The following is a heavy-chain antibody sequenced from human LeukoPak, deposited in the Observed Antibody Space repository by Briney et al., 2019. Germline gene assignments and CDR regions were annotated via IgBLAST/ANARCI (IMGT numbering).Heavy chain of an antibody. CDR1: GGSISSYY. Sequence: SGTLSLTCTVSGGSISSYYWSWIRQPPGKGPEWIGYIYYSGSTNYNPSLKSRLTISVDTSKNQFSLKLSSVTAADTAVYYCATSKLQLFPFDYWGQGTLVTVSS. V-gene: IGHV4-59*08. D-gene: IGHD3-10*01. CDR3: ATSKLQLFPFDY. J-gene: IGHJ4*02. CDR2: IYYSGST.